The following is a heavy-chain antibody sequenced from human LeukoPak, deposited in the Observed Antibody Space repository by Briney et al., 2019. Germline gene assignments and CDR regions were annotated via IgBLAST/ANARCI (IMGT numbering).Heavy chain of an antibody. CDR1: GSSISSYY. CDR2: IYYTGST. CDR3: VRVRGDSSGYYAFDY. D-gene: IGHD3-22*01. J-gene: IGHJ4*02. V-gene: IGHV4-59*01. Sequence: SQTLSLTCTVSGSSISSYYWTWIRQPPGKGLEWIGYIYYTGSTNYNPSLKSRVTISVDTSKNQFSLNLSSVTAADTAVYYCVRVRGDSSGYYAFDYWGQGTLVTVSS.